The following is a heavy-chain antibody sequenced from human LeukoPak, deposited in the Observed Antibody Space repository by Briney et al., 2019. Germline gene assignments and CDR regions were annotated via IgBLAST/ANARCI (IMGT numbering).Heavy chain of an antibody. J-gene: IGHJ3*02. D-gene: IGHD3-22*01. CDR3: ARDYYDRAFDI. CDR2: MNPNSGNT. V-gene: IGHV1-8*03. Sequence: ASVKVSCKASGYTFTSYDINWVRQATGQGLEWMGWMNPNSGNTGYAQKFQGRVTITRSTSISTAYMELSSLRSEDTAVYYCARDYYDRAFDIWGQGTMVTVSS. CDR1: GYTFTSYD.